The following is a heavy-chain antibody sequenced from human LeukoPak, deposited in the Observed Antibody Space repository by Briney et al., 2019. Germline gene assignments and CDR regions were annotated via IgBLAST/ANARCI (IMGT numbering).Heavy chain of an antibody. CDR3: ARKAYYGSGSYYGYFDY. J-gene: IGHJ4*02. Sequence: GGSLRLSCAASGFSFSDYWMYWVRQAPGQGLVWVSRSNPDESLTYYADSVKGRFTISRDNSKNTLYLQMNSLRAEDTAVYYCARKAYYGSGSYYGYFDYWGQGTLVTVSS. CDR1: GFSFSDYW. V-gene: IGHV3-74*01. CDR2: SNPDESLT. D-gene: IGHD3-10*01.